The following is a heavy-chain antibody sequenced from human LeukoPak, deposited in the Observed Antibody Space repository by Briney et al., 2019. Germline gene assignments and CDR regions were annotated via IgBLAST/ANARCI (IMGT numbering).Heavy chain of an antibody. J-gene: IGHJ6*03. D-gene: IGHD4-11*01. CDR3: ARGRGLQYDHYYYYMDV. CDR1: GGSFSGYY. CDR2: INHSGST. Sequence: PSETLSLTCAVYGGSFSGYYWSWIHQPPGKGLEWIGEINHSGSTNYNPSLKSRVTISVDTSKNQFSLKLSSVTAADTAVYYCARGRGLQYDHYYYYMDVWGKGTTVTVSS. V-gene: IGHV4-34*01.